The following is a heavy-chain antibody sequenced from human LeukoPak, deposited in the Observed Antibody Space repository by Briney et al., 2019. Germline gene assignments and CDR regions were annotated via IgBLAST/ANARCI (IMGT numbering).Heavy chain of an antibody. CDR1: GFTFSSYG. V-gene: IGHV3-30*18. CDR3: AKDSSVVVAADY. J-gene: IGHJ4*02. D-gene: IGHD2-15*01. CDR2: ISYDGGNK. Sequence: PGRSLRLSCAASGFTFSSYGMHWVRQAPGKGLEWVAVISYDGGNKYYADSVKGRFTISRDNSKNTLYLQMNSLRAEDTAVYYCAKDSSVVVAADYWGQGTLVTVSS.